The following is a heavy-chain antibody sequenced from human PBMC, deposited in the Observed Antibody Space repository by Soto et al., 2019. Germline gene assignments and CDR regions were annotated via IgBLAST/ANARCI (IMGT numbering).Heavy chain of an antibody. D-gene: IGHD5-12*01. CDR1: GGSISSGGYY. J-gene: IGHJ6*02. CDR2: IYYSGST. CDR3: ASWIDGYNPHYYYGMHV. Sequence: SETLSLTCTVSGGSISSGGYYWSWIRQHPGKGLEWIGYIYYSGSTYYNPSLKSRVTISVDTSKNQYSLKLSSVTAADTAVYYCASWIDGYNPHYYYGMHVWGQGTTVSGTS. V-gene: IGHV4-31*03.